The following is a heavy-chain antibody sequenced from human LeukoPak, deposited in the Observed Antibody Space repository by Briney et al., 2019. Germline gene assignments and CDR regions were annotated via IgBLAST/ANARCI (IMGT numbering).Heavy chain of an antibody. CDR3: ASRYDFWSGYYPFDY. J-gene: IGHJ4*02. CDR1: GGSISSSSYY. Sequence: PSETLSLTCTVSGGSISSSSYYWGWIRQPPGKGLEWIGSIYYSGSTYYKPSLKSRVTISVDTSKNQFSLKLSSVTAADTAVYYCASRYDFWSGYYPFDYWGQGTLVTVSS. D-gene: IGHD3-3*01. CDR2: IYYSGST. V-gene: IGHV4-39*01.